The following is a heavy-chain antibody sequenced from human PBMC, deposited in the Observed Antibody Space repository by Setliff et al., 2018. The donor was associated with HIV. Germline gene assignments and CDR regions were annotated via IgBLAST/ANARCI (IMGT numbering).Heavy chain of an antibody. CDR1: GYSFTSYW. J-gene: IGHJ4*02. Sequence: GEPLKISCKGSGYSFTSYWIGWVRQMPGKGQEWMGIIYPGDSDTRYSPSFQGQVTISADKSISTAYLQWSSLKASDTAIYYCARQAQLESADYWGQGTLVTVSS. V-gene: IGHV5-51*01. CDR2: IYPGDSDT. D-gene: IGHD1-1*01. CDR3: ARQAQLESADY.